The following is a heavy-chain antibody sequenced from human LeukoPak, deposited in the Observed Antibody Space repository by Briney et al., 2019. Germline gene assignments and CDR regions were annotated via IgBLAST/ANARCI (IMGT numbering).Heavy chain of an antibody. CDR2: ISWNSGTI. J-gene: IGHJ4*02. CDR3: ARDIDNGDYVVY. CDR1: GFTFDDYA. Sequence: PGGSLRLSCAASGFTFDDYAMHWVRQAPGKGLEWVSGISWNSGTIDYADSVKGRFTISRDNSKNTLYLQMNSLRAEDTAVYYCARDIDNGDYVVYWGQGTLVTVSS. D-gene: IGHD4-17*01. V-gene: IGHV3-9*01.